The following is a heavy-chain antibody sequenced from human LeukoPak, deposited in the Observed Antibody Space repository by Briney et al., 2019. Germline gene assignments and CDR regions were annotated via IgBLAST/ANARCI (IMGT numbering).Heavy chain of an antibody. Sequence: PGGSLRLSCSASVFAFSSHWMHWVRQAPGKGLMWVARVNNDGSSPNYADFVKGRFTISRDNAKSTLYLRMDGLRAEDTSVCYCARVDFGDSVFDYWGRGTLVTVSS. CDR1: VFAFSSHW. CDR2: VNNDGSSP. D-gene: IGHD4-17*01. J-gene: IGHJ4*02. CDR3: ARVDFGDSVFDY. V-gene: IGHV3-74*01.